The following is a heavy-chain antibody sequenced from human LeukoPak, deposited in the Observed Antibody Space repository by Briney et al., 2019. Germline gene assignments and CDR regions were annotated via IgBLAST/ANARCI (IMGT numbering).Heavy chain of an antibody. CDR3: ARGVYWSLDY. CDR1: GFIFNTNG. CDR2: IAGGGEST. Sequence: PGGSLRLSCAISGFIFNTNGMKWVRQSPGKGLEWLATIAGGGESTYYADSVKGRFAISRDNSKNTVFLHMNSLRVEDTAVYYCARGVYWSLDYWGQGTPVTVSS. J-gene: IGHJ4*02. D-gene: IGHD1-1*01. V-gene: IGHV3-23*01.